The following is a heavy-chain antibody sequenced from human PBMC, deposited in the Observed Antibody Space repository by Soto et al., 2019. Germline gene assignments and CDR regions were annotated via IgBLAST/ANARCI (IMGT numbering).Heavy chain of an antibody. V-gene: IGHV3-30*18. J-gene: IGHJ4*02. Sequence: GGSLRLSCAASGFTFSSYGMHWVRQAPGKGLEWVAVISYDGSNKYYADSVKGRFTTSRDNSKNTLYLQMNSLRAEDTAVYYCAKDDERNMVRGGVDYWGQGTLVTVSS. CDR1: GFTFSSYG. CDR3: AKDDERNMVRGGVDY. CDR2: ISYDGSNK. D-gene: IGHD3-10*01.